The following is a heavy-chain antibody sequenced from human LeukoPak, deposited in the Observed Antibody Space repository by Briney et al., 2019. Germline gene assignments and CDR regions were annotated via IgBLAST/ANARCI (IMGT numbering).Heavy chain of an antibody. CDR2: ISYAGSNN. Sequence: QPGRSLSLSCAASGFTFSSYTMDWVRQAPGKGLEWVARISYAGSNNYYADSVKGRFTISSDNPKNTLYLQMYSLRAEDTAVYYCARAAHTTYVLGRYYYYAMDVWGQGTTVTVSS. D-gene: IGHD3-10*01. J-gene: IGHJ6*02. V-gene: IGHV3-30-3*01. CDR3: ARAAHTTYVLGRYYYYAMDV. CDR1: GFTFSSYT.